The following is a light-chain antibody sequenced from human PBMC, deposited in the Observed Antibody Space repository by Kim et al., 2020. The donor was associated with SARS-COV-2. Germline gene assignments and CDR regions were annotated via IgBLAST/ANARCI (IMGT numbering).Light chain of an antibody. CDR3: SSYTSLTTVV. Sequence: QSALSQPASVSGSPGQSITISCTGTNTDVGSYNYVCWYQQYPGRAPKLLIHDVDERPSGVSNRFSGSKSGNTASLTISGLQPEDEADYFCSSYTSLTTVVFGGGTKLTVL. J-gene: IGLJ2*01. CDR2: DVD. CDR1: NTDVGSYNY. V-gene: IGLV2-14*03.